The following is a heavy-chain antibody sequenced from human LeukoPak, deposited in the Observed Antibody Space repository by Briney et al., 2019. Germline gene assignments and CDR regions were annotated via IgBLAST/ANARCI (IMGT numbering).Heavy chain of an antibody. CDR3: AKGSSWYGSNWFDP. V-gene: IGHV3-23*01. Sequence: PGGSLRLSCAASGFTFSSYAMSWVRQAPGKGLEWFQAISGSGGSTYYADSVKGRFTISRDNSKNTLYLQMNSLRAEDTAVYYCAKGSSWYGSNWFDPWGQGTLVTVSS. CDR1: GFTFSSYA. CDR2: ISGSGGST. D-gene: IGHD6-13*01. J-gene: IGHJ5*02.